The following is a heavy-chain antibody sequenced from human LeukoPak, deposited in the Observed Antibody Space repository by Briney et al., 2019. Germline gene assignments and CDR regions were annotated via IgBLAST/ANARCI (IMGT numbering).Heavy chain of an antibody. CDR2: INPNSGNT. Sequence: ATVKVSCKASGYTFTSYDINRVRQATGQGLEWMGWINPNSGNTCSAQKFHGRVTMPRTTSIRTAYMEVSSLRSEDTEVYYCARGGRGKVAAAGKDYYYYMDVWGKGTTVTVSS. D-gene: IGHD6-13*01. CDR1: GYTFTSYD. CDR3: ARGGRGKVAAAGKDYYYYMDV. J-gene: IGHJ6*03. V-gene: IGHV1-8*01.